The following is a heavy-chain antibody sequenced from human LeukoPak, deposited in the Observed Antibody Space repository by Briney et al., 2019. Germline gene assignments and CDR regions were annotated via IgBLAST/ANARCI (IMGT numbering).Heavy chain of an antibody. J-gene: IGHJ4*02. Sequence: GASVKVSCKASGYTFTSYAMHWVRQAPGQRLEWMGWINAGNGNTKYSQKFQGRVTITRDMSTSTAYMELSSLRSEDTAVYYCAAGVPEGGYSGSYIDYWGQGTLVTVSS. CDR3: AAGVPEGGYSGSYIDY. D-gene: IGHD1-26*01. CDR1: GYTFTSYA. CDR2: INAGNGNT. V-gene: IGHV1-3*01.